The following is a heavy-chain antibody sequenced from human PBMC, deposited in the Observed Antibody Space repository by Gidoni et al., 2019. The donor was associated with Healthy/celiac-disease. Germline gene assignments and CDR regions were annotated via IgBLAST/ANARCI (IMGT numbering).Heavy chain of an antibody. CDR2: IDWDDDE. CDR3: ARIDVALGYFDY. Sequence: QVTLKESGPALVKPTQTLTLTCTFSGFSPSTSGMRVSWIRQPPGKALEWLARIDWDDDEFYSTSLKTRLTISKDTSKNQVVLTMTNMDPVDTATYYCARIDVALGYFDYWGQGTLVTVSS. J-gene: IGHJ4*02. V-gene: IGHV2-70*04. CDR1: GFSPSTSGMR. D-gene: IGHD2-15*01.